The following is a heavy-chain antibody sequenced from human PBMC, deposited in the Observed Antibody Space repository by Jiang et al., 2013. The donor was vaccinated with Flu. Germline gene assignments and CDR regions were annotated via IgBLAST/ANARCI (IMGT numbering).Heavy chain of an antibody. CDR3: ARGKTYYYDSSGPHLTTDAFDI. D-gene: IGHD3-22*01. CDR1: GGSFSGYY. J-gene: IGHJ3*02. Sequence: KPSETLSLTCAVYGGSFSGYYWSWIRQPPGKGLEWIGEINHSGSTNYNPSLKSRVTISVDTSKNQFSLKLSSVTAADTAVYYCARGKTYYYDSSGPHLTTDAFDIWGQGTMVTVSS. CDR2: INHSGST. V-gene: IGHV4-34*01.